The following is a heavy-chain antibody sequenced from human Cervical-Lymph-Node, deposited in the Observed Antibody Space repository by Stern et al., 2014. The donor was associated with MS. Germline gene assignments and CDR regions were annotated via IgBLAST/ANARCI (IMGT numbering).Heavy chain of an antibody. D-gene: IGHD6-6*01. Sequence: VQLVESGAEVKKPGSSVKVSCKASGGTFSSYAISWVRQAPGQGLEWTGGLLHTFGTANYAQKFQGRVTITADESTSTAYMELSSLRSEDTAVYYCARSRQLVILNWFDPWGQGTLVTVSS. V-gene: IGHV1-69*01. CDR2: LLHTFGTA. J-gene: IGHJ5*02. CDR3: ARSRQLVILNWFDP. CDR1: GGTFSSYA.